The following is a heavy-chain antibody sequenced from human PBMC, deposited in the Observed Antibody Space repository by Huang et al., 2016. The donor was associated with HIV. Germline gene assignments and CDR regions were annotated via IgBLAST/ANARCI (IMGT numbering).Heavy chain of an antibody. V-gene: IGHV1-69*01. Sequence: QVQLVQSGAEVKKPGSSVKVSCKASGGSFRNFAIGWVRRAPGQGRGWMGGIIPTLGTANYAQKFQGRVTIIADESTSTAYMELSSLRSEDTAVYYCATVDYYDTSGPQRGYFDNWGQGTLVTVSS. CDR1: GGSFRNFA. CDR2: IIPTLGTA. D-gene: IGHD3-22*01. CDR3: ATVDYYDTSGPQRGYFDN. J-gene: IGHJ4*02.